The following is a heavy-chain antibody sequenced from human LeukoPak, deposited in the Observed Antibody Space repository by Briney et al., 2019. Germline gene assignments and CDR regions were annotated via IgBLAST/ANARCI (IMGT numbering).Heavy chain of an antibody. Sequence: QPGGSLRLSCVASGFTVNSNYMSWVRQAPGEGLEWVSIVYTGSTTYYADSVKGRFTISRDNSKNTLYLQMNSLRAEDTAVYYCAKDPLQQQLVRYYYGMDVWGQGTTVTVSS. CDR1: GFTVNSNY. CDR3: AKDPLQQQLVRYYYGMDV. CDR2: VYTGSTT. J-gene: IGHJ6*02. D-gene: IGHD6-13*01. V-gene: IGHV3-66*01.